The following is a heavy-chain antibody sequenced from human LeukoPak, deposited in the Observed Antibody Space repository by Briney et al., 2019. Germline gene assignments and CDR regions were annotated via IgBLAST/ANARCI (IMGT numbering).Heavy chain of an antibody. J-gene: IGHJ4*02. CDR3: ASLISSIDY. CDR2: IIPILGIA. D-gene: IGHD3-16*01. CDR1: GGTFSSYA. V-gene: IGHV1-69*04. Sequence: SVKVSCKASGGTFSSYAISWVRQAPGQGLEWMGRIIPILGIANYAQKFQGRVTITAGKSTSTAYMELSSLRSEDTAVYYCASLISSIDYWGQGTLVTVSS.